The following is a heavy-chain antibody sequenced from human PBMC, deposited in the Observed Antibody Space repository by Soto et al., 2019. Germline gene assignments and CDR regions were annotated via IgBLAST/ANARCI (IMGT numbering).Heavy chain of an antibody. V-gene: IGHV3-15*07. CDR3: TTDRTGNVC. CDR2: IKSKSDGGTA. J-gene: IGHJ4*02. D-gene: IGHD3-9*01. Sequence: GSLRLSCAASGFSFNNAWMNWVRQAPGKGPEWVGRIKSKSDGGTADYAAPVKGRFTISRDDSKDTLFLQMNSLKTEDTAVYYCTTDRTGNVCWGQGTLVTVSS. CDR1: GFSFNNAW.